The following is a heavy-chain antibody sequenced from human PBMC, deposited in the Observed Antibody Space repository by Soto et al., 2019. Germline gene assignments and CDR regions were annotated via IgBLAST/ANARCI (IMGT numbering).Heavy chain of an antibody. CDR1: GDTITSYY. J-gene: IGHJ4*02. CDR3: ARDHPVAGTH. V-gene: IGHV1-46*01. CDR2: INPSGGST. D-gene: IGHD6-19*01. Sequence: ASVKASCKASGDTITSYYMHWVRQAPGQGLEWMGIINPSGGSTSYAQKFQGRVTMTRDTSTSTVYMELSSLRSEDTAVYYCARDHPVAGTHWGQGTLVTVSS.